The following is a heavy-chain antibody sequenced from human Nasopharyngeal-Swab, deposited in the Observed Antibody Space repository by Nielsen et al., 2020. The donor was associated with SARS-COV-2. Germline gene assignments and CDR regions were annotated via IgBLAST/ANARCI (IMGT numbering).Heavy chain of an antibody. J-gene: IGHJ4*02. V-gene: IGHV3-30*03. CDR3: ARDAPAHYGAFY. CDR2: IAHDASNE. Sequence: AGSLRLSCAASGFTFSSFGMHWVRQAPGKGLEWVAFIAHDASNEYYGDSVKGRFSISRDSSKNTLYLQMDSLRGEDTAVYYCARDAPAHYGAFYWGRGTLVTVSS. D-gene: IGHD4-17*01. CDR1: GFTFSSFG.